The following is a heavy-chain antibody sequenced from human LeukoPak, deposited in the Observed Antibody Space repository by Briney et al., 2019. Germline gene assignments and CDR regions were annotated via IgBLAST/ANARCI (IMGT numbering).Heavy chain of an antibody. CDR3: ATDLWRSALGY. CDR1: GGSFSGYY. CDR2: INHSGST. J-gene: IGHJ4*02. V-gene: IGHV4-34*01. Sequence: PSETLSLTCAVYGGSFSGYYWSWIRQPPGKGLEWIGGINHSGSTNYNPSLKSRVTISVDTSKNQFSLKLSSVTAADTAVYYCATDLWRSALGYWGQGTLVTVSS. D-gene: IGHD3-10*01.